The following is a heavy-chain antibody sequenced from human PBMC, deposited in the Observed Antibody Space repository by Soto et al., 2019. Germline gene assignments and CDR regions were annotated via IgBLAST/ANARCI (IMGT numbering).Heavy chain of an antibody. Sequence: GGSLRLSCAASGFTFSSYDMHWVRQAPGKGLEWVSAIGTAGDTYYPGSVKGRFTISRENAKNSLYLQMNSLRAEDTAVYYCARDIVVVPAAMGKGDYYYYGMDVWGQGTTVTVSS. CDR1: GFTFSSYD. D-gene: IGHD2-2*01. V-gene: IGHV3-13*01. CDR3: ARDIVVVPAAMGKGDYYYYGMDV. CDR2: IGTAGDT. J-gene: IGHJ6*02.